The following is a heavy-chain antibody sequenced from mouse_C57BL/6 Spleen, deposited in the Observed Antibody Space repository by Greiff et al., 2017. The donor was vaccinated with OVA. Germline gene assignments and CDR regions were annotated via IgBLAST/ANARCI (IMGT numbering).Heavy chain of an antibody. CDR2: IHPNSGST. V-gene: IGHV1-64*01. Sequence: VQLQQPGAELVKPGASVQLSCKASGYTFTSYWMHWVKQRPGQGLEWIGMIHPNSGSTNYNEKFKSKATLTVDKSSSTAYMQLSSLTSEDSAVYYCARGGYGYENFDVWGTGTTVTVSS. CDR1: GYTFTSYW. CDR3: ARGGYGYENFDV. J-gene: IGHJ1*03. D-gene: IGHD2-2*01.